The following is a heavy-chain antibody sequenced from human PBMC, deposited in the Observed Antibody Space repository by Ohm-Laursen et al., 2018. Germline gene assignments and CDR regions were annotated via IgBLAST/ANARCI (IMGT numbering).Heavy chain of an antibody. CDR3: ANSPMTTVTTSY. J-gene: IGHJ4*02. D-gene: IGHD4-17*01. CDR2: IPKDGSNK. CDR1: GFTFCSYG. V-gene: IGHV3-30*18. Sequence: SLRLSCAASGFTFCSYGMHWVRQAQAQGLERVAVIPKDGSNKYSAESVKGRFTISRDNSKNTLYLQMNSLRAEDTAVYYCANSPMTTVTTSYWGQGTLVTVSS.